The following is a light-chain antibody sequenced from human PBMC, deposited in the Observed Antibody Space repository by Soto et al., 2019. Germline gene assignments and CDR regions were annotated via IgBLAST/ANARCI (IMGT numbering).Light chain of an antibody. J-gene: IGKJ2*01. CDR2: DAS. V-gene: IGKV1-33*01. CDR3: QQYDNFPPYT. CDR1: RDISVY. Sequence: DIQMTQSPSSLSASAGDSVTITCQASRDISVYLNWYQHKPGHPPKLLVFDASNLHTGVPSRFSGSGYGTHFTFTIPNMQTDDVATYYCQQYDNFPPYTFGQGTKLDIK.